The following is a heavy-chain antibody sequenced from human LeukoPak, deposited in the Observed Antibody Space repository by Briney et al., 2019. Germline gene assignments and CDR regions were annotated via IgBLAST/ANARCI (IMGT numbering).Heavy chain of an antibody. Sequence: SETLSLTCAVYGGSFSGYYWSWIRQPPGKGLEWIGEINHSGSTNYNPPLKSRVTISVDTSKNQFSLKLSFVTAAATASYYCARGEVRCSSTSCYVGWFDPWGQGTLVTVSS. CDR1: GGSFSGYY. V-gene: IGHV4-34*01. CDR2: INHSGST. D-gene: IGHD2-2*01. J-gene: IGHJ5*02. CDR3: ARGEVRCSSTSCYVGWFDP.